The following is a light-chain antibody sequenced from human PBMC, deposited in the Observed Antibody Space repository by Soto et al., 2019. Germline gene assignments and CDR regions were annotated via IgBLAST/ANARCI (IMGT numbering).Light chain of an antibody. Sequence: QSALTQPRSVSGSPGQSVTISCTGTSSDVGGYNFVSWYQQHPGKAPKFLIYDVSKRPSGVPDRFSGSKSGNTASLTISGLQAEDEADYHCCSYAGSYSWVFGGGTKLTVL. CDR2: DVS. CDR1: SSDVGGYNF. V-gene: IGLV2-11*01. CDR3: CSYAGSYSWV. J-gene: IGLJ3*02.